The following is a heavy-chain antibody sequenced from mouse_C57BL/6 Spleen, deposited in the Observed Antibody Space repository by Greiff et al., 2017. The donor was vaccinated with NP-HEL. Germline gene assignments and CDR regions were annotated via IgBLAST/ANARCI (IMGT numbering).Heavy chain of an antibody. D-gene: IGHD2-4*01. CDR3: ARYSDYGGYFGC. CDR1: GFTFTDYY. J-gene: IGHJ2*01. Sequence: EVHLVESGGGLVQPGGSLSLSCAASGFTFTDYYMSWVRQPPGKALEWLGFIRNKANGYTTEYSASVKGRFTISRDTSQSILYLQMNALRAEESATNYCARYSDYGGYFGCWGQGTTLTVSS. CDR2: IRNKANGYTT. V-gene: IGHV7-3*01.